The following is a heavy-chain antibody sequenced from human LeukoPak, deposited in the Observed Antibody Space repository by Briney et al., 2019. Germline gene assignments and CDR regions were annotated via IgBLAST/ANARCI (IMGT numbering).Heavy chain of an antibody. Sequence: TSETLSLTCTVSGGSISGYYWSWIRQPPGKGLEWIGEINHSGSTNYNPSLKSRVTISVDTSKNQFSLKLSSVTAADTAVYYCARPSTGLYYYSYMDVWGKGTTVTVSS. J-gene: IGHJ6*03. V-gene: IGHV4-34*01. D-gene: IGHD3-9*01. CDR2: INHSGST. CDR1: GGSISGYY. CDR3: ARPSTGLYYYSYMDV.